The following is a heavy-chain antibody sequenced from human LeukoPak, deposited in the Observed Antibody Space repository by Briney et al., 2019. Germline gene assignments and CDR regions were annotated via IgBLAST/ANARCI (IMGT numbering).Heavy chain of an antibody. CDR2: ISSSGSTI. CDR1: GFTFSDYY. V-gene: IGHV3-11*04. Sequence: GGSLRLSCAASGFTFSDYYMSWIRQAPGKGLEWVSYISSSGSTIYYADSVKGRFTISRDNAKNSLYLQMNGLRAEDTAVYYCARVVNSGYDWEPYYYMDVWGKGTTVTVSS. J-gene: IGHJ6*03. D-gene: IGHD5-12*01. CDR3: ARVVNSGYDWEPYYYMDV.